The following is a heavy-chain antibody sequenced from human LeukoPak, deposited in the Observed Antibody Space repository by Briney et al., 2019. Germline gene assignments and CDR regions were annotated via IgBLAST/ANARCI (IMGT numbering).Heavy chain of an antibody. D-gene: IGHD1-26*01. J-gene: IGHJ4*02. Sequence: SETLSFTCTVSGGSISSHYWTWIQQPPGKGLEWIGYIYHSGSTNYNPSLKSRVTISLDTSKSQFSLKLSSVTAADTAVYYCAREGSRWVDFEYWGQGTLVTVSS. CDR2: IYHSGST. CDR3: AREGSRWVDFEY. V-gene: IGHV4-59*11. CDR1: GGSISSHY.